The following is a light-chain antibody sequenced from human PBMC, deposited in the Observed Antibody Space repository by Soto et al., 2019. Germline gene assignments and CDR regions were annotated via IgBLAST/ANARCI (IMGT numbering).Light chain of an antibody. CDR2: AAS. Sequence: DIQMTQSPSSLSASVGDRVTITCRASQSISSYLNWYQQKPGKAPKLLIYAASSLQSGVPSRFSGSGYGTDFTLAISRLLPEDFAAYYCQQSYSTPMYPVGRGTELEIK. V-gene: IGKV1-39*01. J-gene: IGKJ2*01. CDR3: QQSYSTPMYP. CDR1: QSISSY.